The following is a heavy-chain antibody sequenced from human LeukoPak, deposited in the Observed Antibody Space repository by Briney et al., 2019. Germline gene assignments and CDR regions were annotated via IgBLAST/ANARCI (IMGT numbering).Heavy chain of an antibody. V-gene: IGHV3-30-3*01. Sequence: SGGSLRFSCAASGFTFSSYAMHWVRQAPGKGLEWVAIISFDGNYKYYDDSVKGRFTISRDNSKNTLYLQVSSLRAEDTAMYYCARTPLGYCNGASCYRLDYWGQGTLVSVSS. CDR1: GFTFSSYA. J-gene: IGHJ4*02. CDR3: ARTPLGYCNGASCYRLDY. CDR2: ISFDGNYK. D-gene: IGHD2-15*01.